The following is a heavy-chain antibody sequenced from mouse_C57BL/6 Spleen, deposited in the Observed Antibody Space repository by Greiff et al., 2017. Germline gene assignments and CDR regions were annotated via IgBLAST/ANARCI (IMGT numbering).Heavy chain of an antibody. V-gene: IGHV1-15*01. CDR1: GYTFTDYE. CDR2: IDPETGGT. D-gene: IGHD2-1*01. CDR3: TIYGNYDYFDY. J-gene: IGHJ2*01. Sequence: VQLQQSGAELVRPGASVTLSCKASGYTFTDYEMHWVKQTPVHGLEWIGAIDPETGGTAYNQKFKGKAILTADKSSSTAYMELRSLTSEDSAVYYCTIYGNYDYFDYWGQGTTLTVSS.